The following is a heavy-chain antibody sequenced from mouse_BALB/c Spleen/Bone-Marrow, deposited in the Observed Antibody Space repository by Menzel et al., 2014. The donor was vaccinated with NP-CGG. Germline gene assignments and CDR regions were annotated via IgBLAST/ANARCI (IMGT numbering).Heavy chain of an antibody. Sequence: EVMLVESGGGLVQPGGSLKLSCAASGFTFSSYGMSWVRQTPDKRLGLVATINSNGGSTYYPDSVKGRFTISRDNAKNTLYLQMSSLKSEDTAMYYCARDMITTRGFAYWGQGTLVTVSA. V-gene: IGHV5-6-3*01. J-gene: IGHJ3*01. CDR3: ARDMITTRGFAY. CDR1: GFTFSSYG. CDR2: INSNGGST. D-gene: IGHD2-4*01.